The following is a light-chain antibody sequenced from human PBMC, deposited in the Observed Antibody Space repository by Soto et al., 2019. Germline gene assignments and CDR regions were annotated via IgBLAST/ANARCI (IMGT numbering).Light chain of an antibody. CDR2: DAY. CDR1: QSVTSN. CDR3: QQRSNWPPGA. J-gene: IGKJ4*01. V-gene: IGKV3-11*01. Sequence: EIVLTQSPATLSLSAGERATLSCRASQSVTSNLAWYQQKPGQAPRLLIYDAYNRAPGIPARFSGSGSGTDFTLTISSPEPDDFAVYYCQQRSNWPPGAFGGGTKVEIK.